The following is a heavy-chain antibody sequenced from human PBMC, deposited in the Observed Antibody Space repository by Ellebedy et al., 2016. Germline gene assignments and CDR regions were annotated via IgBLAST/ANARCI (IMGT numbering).Heavy chain of an antibody. V-gene: IGHV4-31*03. J-gene: IGHJ6*02. Sequence: SETLSLXXSVSGVYVGSGGHNWNWVRQRPGRGLEWIGYISYTGPTYYNPSLESRLSISLDTSKNQFSLKLSSVTAADAAVYYCARNYASGFSSYGMDVWGQGTTVTVSS. CDR3: ARNYASGFSSYGMDV. CDR1: GVYVGSGGHN. D-gene: IGHD3-10*01. CDR2: ISYTGPT.